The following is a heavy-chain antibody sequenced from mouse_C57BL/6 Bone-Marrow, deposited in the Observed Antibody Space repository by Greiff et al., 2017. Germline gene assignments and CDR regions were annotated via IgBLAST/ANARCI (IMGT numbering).Heavy chain of an antibody. Sequence: EVQLQQSGGGLVKPGGSLKLSCAASGFTFSSYAMSWVRQTPEKRLEWVATISDGGSYTYYPDNVKGRFTISRDNAKNNLYLQMSHRKSEDTAMYYCARGRYSNFYFDYWGQGTTLTVSS. D-gene: IGHD2-5*01. CDR2: ISDGGSYT. CDR1: GFTFSSYA. J-gene: IGHJ2*01. CDR3: ARGRYSNFYFDY. V-gene: IGHV5-4*01.